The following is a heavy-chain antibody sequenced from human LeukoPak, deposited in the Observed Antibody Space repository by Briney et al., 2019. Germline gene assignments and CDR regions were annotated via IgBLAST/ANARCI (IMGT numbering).Heavy chain of an antibody. CDR2: INHSGST. D-gene: IGHD3-9*01. J-gene: IGHJ4*02. CDR1: GGSFSGYY. CDR3: ASGDYDILTGYSDY. Sequence: SETLSLTCAVYGGSFSGYYWSWIRQPPGKGLEWIGEINHSGSTNYNPSLKSRVTIPVDTSKNQFSLKLSSVTAADTAVYYCASGDYDILTGYSDYWGQGTLVTVSS. V-gene: IGHV4-34*01.